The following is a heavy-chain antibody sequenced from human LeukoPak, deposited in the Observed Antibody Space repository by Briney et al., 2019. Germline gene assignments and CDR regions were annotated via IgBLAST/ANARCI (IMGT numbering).Heavy chain of an antibody. J-gene: IGHJ3*02. CDR2: ILHEGSDK. V-gene: IGHV3-30*03. CDR3: AREITYYYDSSGYWDAFDI. CDR1: GFTFSNYG. Sequence: PGGSLRLSCAASGFTFSNYGMHWVRQAPGKGLEWVAVILHEGSDKYYADSVKGRFTISRDNSKNTLYLQMNSLRAEDTAVYYCAREITYYYDSSGYWDAFDIWGQGTMVTVSS. D-gene: IGHD3-22*01.